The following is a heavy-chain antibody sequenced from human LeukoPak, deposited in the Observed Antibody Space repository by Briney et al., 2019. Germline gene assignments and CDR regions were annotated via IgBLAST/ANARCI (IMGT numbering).Heavy chain of an antibody. D-gene: IGHD1-26*01. V-gene: IGHV3-30*02. CDR1: GFTFSSYG. Sequence: GGSLRLSCAASGFTFSSYGMHWVRQAPGKGLEWVAFIRYDGSNKYYADSVKGRFTISRDNSKNTLYLQMNSLRAEDTAVYYCARDSGSNDAFDIWGQGTMVTVSS. J-gene: IGHJ3*02. CDR2: IRYDGSNK. CDR3: ARDSGSNDAFDI.